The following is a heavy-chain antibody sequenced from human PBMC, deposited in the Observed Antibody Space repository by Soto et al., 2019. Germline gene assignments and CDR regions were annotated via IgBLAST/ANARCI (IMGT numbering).Heavy chain of an antibody. V-gene: IGHV3-23*01. CDR3: VRSIATRREVDY. CDR1: GFTFYNYA. D-gene: IGHD6-6*01. Sequence: EVQLLESGGGLVQPGGSLRLSCAASGFTFYNYAMSWFRQAPGKGLEWVSGISGTGGTTYYADSVKGRFTIFRDNSKNTLYLQMNSLRAEDTALYYCVRSIATRREVDYWGQGTLVTVSS. CDR2: ISGTGGTT. J-gene: IGHJ4*02.